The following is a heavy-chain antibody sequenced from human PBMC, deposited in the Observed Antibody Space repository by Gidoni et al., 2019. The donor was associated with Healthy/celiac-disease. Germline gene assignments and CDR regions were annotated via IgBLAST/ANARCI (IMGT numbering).Heavy chain of an antibody. V-gene: IGHV1-69*01. CDR2: IIPIFGTA. CDR1: GGTFSSYA. Sequence: QVQLVQSGAEVKKPGSSVKVSCKASGGTFSSYAISWVRQAPGQGLEWMGGIIPIFGTANYAQKFQGRVTITADESTSTAYMELSSLRSEDTAVYYCARGAQVTIFGVVPVNWFDPWGQGTLVTVSS. CDR3: ARGAQVTIFGVVPVNWFDP. J-gene: IGHJ5*02. D-gene: IGHD3-3*01.